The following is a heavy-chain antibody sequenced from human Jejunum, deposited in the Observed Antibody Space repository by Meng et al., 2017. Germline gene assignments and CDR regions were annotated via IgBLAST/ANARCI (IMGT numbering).Heavy chain of an antibody. V-gene: IGHV4-38-2*01. CDR3: ARYSGNRFYFDF. CDR1: GYSITSDYY. J-gene: IGHJ4*02. Sequence: LETLSLTCAVSGYSITSDYYWAWVRLPPGRGLEWIATIYHTGITYYTLSLKSRVTISADTSKNQFSLHLGSVTAADTAVYYCARYSGNRFYFDFWGQGTLVTVSS. CDR2: IYHTGIT. D-gene: IGHD4-23*01.